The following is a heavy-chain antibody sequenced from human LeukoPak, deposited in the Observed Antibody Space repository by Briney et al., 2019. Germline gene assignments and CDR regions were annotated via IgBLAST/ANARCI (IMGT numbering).Heavy chain of an antibody. CDR1: GGSISSSSYY. Sequence: SETLSLTCTLSGGSISSSSYYWGWLRQPPGKGLEWIGSIYYSGSTYDNPSLKRRVTISVDTYKNQFSLKLSSVTAADTAVYYCARGSLGREVSAFFKTWGQGILGTVSS. D-gene: IGHD5/OR15-5a*01. J-gene: IGHJ5*02. V-gene: IGHV4-39*07. CDR3: ARGSLGREVSAFFKT. CDR2: IYYSGST.